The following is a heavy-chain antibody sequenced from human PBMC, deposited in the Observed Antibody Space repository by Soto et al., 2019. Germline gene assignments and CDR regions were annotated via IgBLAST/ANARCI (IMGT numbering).Heavy chain of an antibody. D-gene: IGHD3-22*01. J-gene: IGHJ6*02. CDR1: GYTFNRYY. Sequence: ASVKVSCKASGYTFNRYYIHWVRQAPGLGLQWMGWISPHTGTTRYGQKFKGRLPMTRDTSVSTVYMELSGLTSDDMGVYYCARASQMVINHSYYAMDVWGHGTTVTVSS. V-gene: IGHV1-2*02. CDR3: ARASQMVINHSYYAMDV. CDR2: ISPHTGTT.